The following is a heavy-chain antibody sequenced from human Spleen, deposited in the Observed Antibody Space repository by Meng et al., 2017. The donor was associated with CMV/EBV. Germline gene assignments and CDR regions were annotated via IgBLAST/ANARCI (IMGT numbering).Heavy chain of an antibody. CDR2: ISTYSGGT. D-gene: IGHD6-19*01. Sequence: ASVKVSCKAIGYTFTSYTISWVRQAPGQGLEWMGWISTYSGGTEYAQKFQGRVTMTTDTSTSIAYMELRSLRSDDTAVYFCARDRDPRSTGWTREFDYWGQGTLVTVSS. CDR1: GYTFTSYT. V-gene: IGHV1-18*01. J-gene: IGHJ4*02. CDR3: ARDRDPRSTGWTREFDY.